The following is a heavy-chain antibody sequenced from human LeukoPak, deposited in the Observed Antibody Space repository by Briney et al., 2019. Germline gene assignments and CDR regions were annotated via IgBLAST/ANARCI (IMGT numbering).Heavy chain of an antibody. CDR3: VRAGSYYNLAYAADN. CDR1: GYTFTTYD. D-gene: IGHD3-10*01. Sequence: ASVKVSCKTSGYTFTTYDINWVRQAPGQGLEWMGWISSYNGNTNYAQKLQGRVTMTTDTSTSTAYMELRSLRSDDTAVYYCVRAGSYYNLAYAADNWGQGSLATVSS. J-gene: IGHJ4*02. V-gene: IGHV1-18*01. CDR2: ISSYNGNT.